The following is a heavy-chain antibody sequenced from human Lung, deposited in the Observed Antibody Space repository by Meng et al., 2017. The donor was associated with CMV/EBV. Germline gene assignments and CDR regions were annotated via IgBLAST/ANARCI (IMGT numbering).Heavy chain of an antibody. CDR3: AHSVIVLLPGARLSSNRFDP. CDR1: GSSLSTSGVG. D-gene: IGHD2-2*01. V-gene: IGHV2-5*01. Sequence: SGXXLVXPTQSLTLTCTLSGSSLSTSGVGVGWIRQPPGKALEWLALIYWNDDKRYSPSLRSRLTITKDTSKNQVVLTMTNMAPVDTATYYCAHSVIVLLPGARLSSNRFDPWXQGALVTVSS. CDR2: IYWNDDK. J-gene: IGHJ5*02.